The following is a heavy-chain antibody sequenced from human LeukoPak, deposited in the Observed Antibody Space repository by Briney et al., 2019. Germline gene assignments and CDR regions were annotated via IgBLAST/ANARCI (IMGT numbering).Heavy chain of an antibody. CDR3: VCFTRIAPRPNLPSNYYYMDV. Sequence: SETLSLTCTVSGGSISSSSYYWGWTRQSPGKGLEWIGSIYQSGSTYYNPSLKSRVTISVDTSKNQFSLKLTSVTAADTAVHYCVCFTRIAPRPNLPSNYYYMDVWGKGATVTVSS. V-gene: IGHV4-39*01. CDR2: IYQSGST. J-gene: IGHJ6*03. D-gene: IGHD6-6*01. CDR1: GGSISSSSYY.